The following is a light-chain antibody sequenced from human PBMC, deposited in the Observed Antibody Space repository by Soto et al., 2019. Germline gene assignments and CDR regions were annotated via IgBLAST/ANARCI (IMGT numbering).Light chain of an antibody. V-gene: IGLV1-40*01. CDR3: PSYDISRGGWV. Sequence: QSVLTQPPSVSGAPGQRVTISCTGSSSNIGAGYDVHWYQQLPGTAPKLLIYGNSNRPSGVPDRFSGSKSGTSASLAITGLQAEDGADYYSPSYDISRGGWVFGEGTKLTVL. CDR1: SSNIGAGYD. J-gene: IGLJ3*02. CDR2: GNS.